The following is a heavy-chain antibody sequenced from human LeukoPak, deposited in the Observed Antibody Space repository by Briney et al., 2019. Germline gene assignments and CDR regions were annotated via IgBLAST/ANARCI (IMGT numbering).Heavy chain of an antibody. CDR2: FYTSGST. J-gene: IGHJ5*02. CDR3: VRSHYCTGGSCYSAIWFDP. Sequence: SQTLSLTXTVSGGSISSASYYWSWIRQPAGKGLEWIGRFYTSGSTNYNPSLKSRVTISVDTSKNQFSLKLSSVTAADTAVYYCVRSHYCTGGSCYSAIWFDPWGQGTLVTVSS. D-gene: IGHD2-15*01. V-gene: IGHV4-61*02. CDR1: GGSISSASYY.